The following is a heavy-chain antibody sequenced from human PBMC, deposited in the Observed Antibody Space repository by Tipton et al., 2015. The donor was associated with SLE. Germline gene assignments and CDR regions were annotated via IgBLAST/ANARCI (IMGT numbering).Heavy chain of an antibody. J-gene: IGHJ2*01. CDR1: GDSISTTTSY. V-gene: IGHV4-39*07. D-gene: IGHD1/OR15-1a*01. Sequence: TLSLTCTVSGDSISTTTSYWGWIRQPPGKGLEWIGDIYFSGSAYSTYYNPSLKSRVTISVDKPENHFSLRLSAVTAADTAVYYCARDRGGNWYMYWHFDLWGRGTLVTVSS. CDR2: IYFSGSAYST. CDR3: ARDRGGNWYMYWHFDL.